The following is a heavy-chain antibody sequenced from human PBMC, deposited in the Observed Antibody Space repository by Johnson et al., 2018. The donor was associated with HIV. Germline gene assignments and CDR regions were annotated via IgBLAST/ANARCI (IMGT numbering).Heavy chain of an antibody. D-gene: IGHD2-15*01. CDR3: ARSQVAATSEGAFDI. CDR1: GFTVSRDY. CDR2: IYSGGST. Sequence: VQLVESGGGLVQPGGSMRISCAGSGFTVSRDYMTWVRQAPGKGLEWVSIIYSGGSTYYADSLMGRLTISRDNSKNTLYLQMNSLRAEDTAVYYCARSQVAATSEGAFDIWGQGTMVTVSS. J-gene: IGHJ3*02. V-gene: IGHV3-66*01.